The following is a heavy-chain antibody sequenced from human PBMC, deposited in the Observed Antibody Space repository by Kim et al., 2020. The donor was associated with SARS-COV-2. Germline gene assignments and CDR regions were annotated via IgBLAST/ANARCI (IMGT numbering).Heavy chain of an antibody. Sequence: SETLSLTCTVSGGSISSYYWSWIRQPPGKGLEWIGYIYYSGSTNYNPSLKSRVTISVDTSKNQFSLKLSSVTAADTAVYYCARSAWLVYNWFDPWGQGTLVTVSS. CDR1: GGSISSYY. D-gene: IGHD6-19*01. J-gene: IGHJ5*02. CDR3: ARSAWLVYNWFDP. CDR2: IYYSGST. V-gene: IGHV4-59*13.